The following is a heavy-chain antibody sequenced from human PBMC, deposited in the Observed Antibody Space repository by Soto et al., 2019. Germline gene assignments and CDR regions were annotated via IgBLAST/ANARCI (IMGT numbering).Heavy chain of an antibody. CDR1: GFTVSSNY. Sequence: EVQLVESGGGLVQPGGSLRLSCAASGFTVSSNYMSWVRQAPGKGLEWVSVIYSGGSTYYADSVKGRFTISRDNSKNTLYLQMNSLRAEDTAVYYCARDAHYGDYSHLHWYFALWGRGTLVTVSS. D-gene: IGHD4-17*01. J-gene: IGHJ2*01. CDR3: ARDAHYGDYSHLHWYFAL. CDR2: IYSGGST. V-gene: IGHV3-66*01.